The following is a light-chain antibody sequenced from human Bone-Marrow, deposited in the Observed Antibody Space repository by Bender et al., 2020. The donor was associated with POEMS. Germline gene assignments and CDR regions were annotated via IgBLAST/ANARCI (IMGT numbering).Light chain of an antibody. CDR2: ANT. V-gene: IGLV1-50*01. Sequence: QSVLTQPPSVSGAPGQRVTISCIGSSADIGAGYDVHWYKQVPGTAPKLLIYANTKRPSGVPDRFSGSQSGASASLAISGLQSEDEADYYCATWDDSLNGWMFGGGTKLTVL. CDR3: ATWDDSLNGWM. J-gene: IGLJ3*02. CDR1: SADIGAGYD.